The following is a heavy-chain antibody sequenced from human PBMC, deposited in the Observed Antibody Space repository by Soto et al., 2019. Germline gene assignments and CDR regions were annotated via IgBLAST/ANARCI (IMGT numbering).Heavy chain of an antibody. CDR2: ISAYNGNT. CDR1: GYTFTSYG. J-gene: IGHJ4*02. D-gene: IGHD2-2*01. Sequence: ASVKVSCKASGYTFTSYGISWVRQAPGQGLEWMGWISAYNGNTNYAQKLQGRVTMTTDTSTSTAYMELRSLRSDDTAVYYCAGADCSSTSCYSYYFDYWGQGTLVTVSS. CDR3: AGADCSSTSCYSYYFDY. V-gene: IGHV1-18*01.